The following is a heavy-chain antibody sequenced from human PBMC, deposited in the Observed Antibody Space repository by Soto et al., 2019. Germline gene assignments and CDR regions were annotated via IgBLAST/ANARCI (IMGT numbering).Heavy chain of an antibody. J-gene: IGHJ4*02. CDR3: AKERLGRGIDY. D-gene: IGHD3-10*01. CDR1: GFTFSNYA. Sequence: EVLLLDSGGGLVQPGGSLRLSCAASGFTFSNYAMTWVRQAPGKGPEWISTVNNGGGGTYYADSVKGRFTISRDNSKNTLYLQVRSLRAEDTAVYYCAKERLGRGIDYWGQGSLVTVSS. CDR2: VNNGGGGT. V-gene: IGHV3-23*01.